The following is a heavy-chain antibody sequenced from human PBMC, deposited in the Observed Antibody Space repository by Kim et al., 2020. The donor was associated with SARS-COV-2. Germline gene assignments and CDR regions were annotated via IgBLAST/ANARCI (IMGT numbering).Heavy chain of an antibody. CDR1: GDSINTGGFY. J-gene: IGHJ4*02. CDR3: ATLNCSSTSCFYYFAF. Sequence: SETLSLTCSVSGDSINTGGFYWSWIRQSPGSGLEWIGYVFHTGTTYFSPSLRSRVTMSVDTSKNQFSLKLRAVTAADTAVYYCATLNCSSTSCFYYFAFWGQGTLVTVSS. V-gene: IGHV4-31*03. D-gene: IGHD2-15*01. CDR2: VFHTGTT.